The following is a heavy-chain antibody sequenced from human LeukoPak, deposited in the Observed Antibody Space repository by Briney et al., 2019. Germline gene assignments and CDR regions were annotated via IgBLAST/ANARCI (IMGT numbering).Heavy chain of an antibody. Sequence: SPSETLSLTCTVSGGSISSSSYYWGWIRQPPGKGLEWIGTIYYSGSTYYNPSLKSRVTISVDTSKNQFSLKLSSVTAADTAVYYCARDTNAFAYWGQGTLVTVSS. D-gene: IGHD1-1*01. CDR1: GGSISSSSYY. J-gene: IGHJ4*02. V-gene: IGHV4-39*07. CDR2: IYYSGST. CDR3: ARDTNAFAY.